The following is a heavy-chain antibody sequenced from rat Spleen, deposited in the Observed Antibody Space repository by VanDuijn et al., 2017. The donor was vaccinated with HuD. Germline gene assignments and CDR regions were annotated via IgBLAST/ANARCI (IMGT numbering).Heavy chain of an antibody. CDR2: MRYTGDT. CDR1: GFSLTSYN. V-gene: IGHV2-63*01. D-gene: IGHD1-11*01. Sequence: QVQLKESGPGLVQPSQTLSLTCTVSGFSLTSYNVHWVRQPPGKVLERMGRMRYTGDTSYNSALKSSLTISRDTSKNQVFLKMNSLQTDDTAIYFCARSYGGYTQHWFAYWGQGTLVTVSS. CDR3: ARSYGGYTQHWFAY. J-gene: IGHJ3*01.